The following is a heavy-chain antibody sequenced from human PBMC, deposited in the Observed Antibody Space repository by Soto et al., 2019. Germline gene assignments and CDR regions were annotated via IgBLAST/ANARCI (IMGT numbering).Heavy chain of an antibody. V-gene: IGHV3-21*01. CDR3: VRGGCTNRVCRPFDP. Sequence: AGGSLRLSCAASGFPFISNTMNWVRQAPGKGLEWVSSISISSTYIYYTDSVRGRFTISRDNAKNSLYLQMNSLRADDTAVFYCVRGGCTNRVCRPFDPWGQGTLVPLSS. D-gene: IGHD2-8*01. CDR1: GFPFISNT. J-gene: IGHJ5*02. CDR2: ISISSTYI.